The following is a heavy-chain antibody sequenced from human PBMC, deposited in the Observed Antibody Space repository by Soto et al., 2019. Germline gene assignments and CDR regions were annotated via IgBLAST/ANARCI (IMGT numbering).Heavy chain of an antibody. D-gene: IGHD5-18*01. Sequence: SETLSLTCSVSGTSVSNCYWSWIRQPAGKGLEHIGRIYTSGSTSYNPSLKSRVTMSMDTSQTQIYLNLTSVTAADTAVYYCARGGIQLSYAFDYWGQGIQVTGSS. V-gene: IGHV4-4*07. CDR2: IYTSGST. J-gene: IGHJ4*02. CDR3: ARGGIQLSYAFDY. CDR1: GTSVSNCY.